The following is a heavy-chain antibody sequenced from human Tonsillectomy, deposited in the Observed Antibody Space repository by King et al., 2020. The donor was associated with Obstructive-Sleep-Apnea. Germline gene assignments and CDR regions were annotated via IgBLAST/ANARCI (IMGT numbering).Heavy chain of an antibody. J-gene: IGHJ4*02. CDR3: TRADRDIAMGLFDY. D-gene: IGHD5-18*01. CDR1: GGSISSNSY. V-gene: IGHV4-39*07. CDR2: FYCIGST. Sequence: LQLQESGPGLVKPSETLSLTCTVSGGSISSNSYWGWIRQPPGKGLEWIGHFYCIGSTYYNPSLKSRVTISVDMSKNQFSLELNSVTAADTAVYYCTRADRDIAMGLFDYWGQGTLVTVSS.